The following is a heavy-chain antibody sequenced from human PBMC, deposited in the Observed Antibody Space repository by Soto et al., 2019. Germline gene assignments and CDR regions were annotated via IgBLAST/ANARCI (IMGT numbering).Heavy chain of an antibody. CDR3: ARETWWRLAY. V-gene: IGHV3-7*03. CDR1: GLPFSSHY. D-gene: IGHD2-15*01. CDR2: INPGGRDE. Sequence: EVQLVESGGGLVQPGGSLRLSCAASGLPFSSHYMSWIRQAPGRGLEWVAKINPGGRDEQYADSVRGRFTISRDNTKNIVFLQMKGLRVEDTAVYYCARETWWRLAYWGQGNLVTVSS. J-gene: IGHJ4*02.